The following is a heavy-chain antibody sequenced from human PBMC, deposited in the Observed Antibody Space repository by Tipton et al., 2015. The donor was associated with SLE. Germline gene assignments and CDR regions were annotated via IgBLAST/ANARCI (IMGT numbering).Heavy chain of an antibody. V-gene: IGHV4-31*03. CDR3: ARKRLPDLDFDL. D-gene: IGHD3-16*01. CDR2: IYYGEST. Sequence: TLSLTCTVSGGSISSGGYYWSWIRQHPGKGLEWIGYIYYGESTYYNPSLKSRVTISIDTSKHQFSLKLSSVTAADTAVYYCARKRLPDLDFDLWGRGTLVTVSS. J-gene: IGHJ2*01. CDR1: GGSISSGGYY.